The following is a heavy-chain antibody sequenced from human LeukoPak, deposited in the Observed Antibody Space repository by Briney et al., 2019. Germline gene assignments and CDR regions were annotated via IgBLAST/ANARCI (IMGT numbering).Heavy chain of an antibody. J-gene: IGHJ4*02. V-gene: IGHV3-21*01. CDR2: ISSSSSYI. D-gene: IGHD3-9*01. CDR3: AKTGTGYSFDY. Sequence: GGSLRLSCAASGFTFSSYSMNWVRQAPGKGLEWVSSISSSSSYIYYADSVKGRFTISRDNAKNSLYLQMNSLRAEDAAVYYCAKTGTGYSFDYWGQGTLVTVSS. CDR1: GFTFSSYS.